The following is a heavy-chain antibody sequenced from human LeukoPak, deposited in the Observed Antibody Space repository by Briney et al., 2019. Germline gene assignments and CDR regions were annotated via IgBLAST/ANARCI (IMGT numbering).Heavy chain of an antibody. CDR2: INTDGTST. J-gene: IGHJ5*02. CDR3: ARDAGDCGGDCPRWFDP. V-gene: IGHV3-74*01. Sequence: GGSLRLSCAASGFTFSSYWMHWVRHAPGKGLVWVSRINTDGTSTSYADSVKGRFTISRDNAKNTVDLQMNSLRGEDTAVYYCARDAGDCGGDCPRWFDPWGQGTLVTVSS. D-gene: IGHD2-21*02. CDR1: GFTFSSYW.